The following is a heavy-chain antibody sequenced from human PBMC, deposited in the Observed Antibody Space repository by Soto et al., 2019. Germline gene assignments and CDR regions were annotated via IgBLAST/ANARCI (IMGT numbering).Heavy chain of an antibody. CDR3: AKTNLGYCSGGSCPLDY. V-gene: IGHV3-23*01. CDR1: GFTFSNYA. CDR2: ISGSGGST. J-gene: IGHJ4*02. D-gene: IGHD2-15*01. Sequence: GGSLRLSCAASGFTFSNYAMSWVRQAPGKGLEWVSAISGSGGSTYYADSVKGRFTISRDNSKNTLYLQMNSLRAEDTAVYYCAKTNLGYCSGGSCPLDYWGQGTLVTVSS.